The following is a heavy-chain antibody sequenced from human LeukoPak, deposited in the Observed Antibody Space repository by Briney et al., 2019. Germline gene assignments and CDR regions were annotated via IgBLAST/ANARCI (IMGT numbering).Heavy chain of an antibody. V-gene: IGHV3-74*01. CDR2: INNDGSST. D-gene: IGHD7-27*01. Sequence: PGGSLRLSCVASGFTFSSYWMHWVRQAPGKGLVWVSRINNDGSSTTYADSVKGRFTISRDNAKSTLYLEMNSLRVEDTAVYYCARGGLGSFDYWGQGTLVTVSS. CDR1: GFTFSSYW. J-gene: IGHJ4*02. CDR3: ARGGLGSFDY.